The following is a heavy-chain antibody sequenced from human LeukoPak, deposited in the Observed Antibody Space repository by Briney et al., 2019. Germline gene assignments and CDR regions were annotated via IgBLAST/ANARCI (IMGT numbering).Heavy chain of an antibody. CDR1: GGSISSYY. CDR3: ARVGWGYDSSGYYRYFDY. V-gene: IGHV4-59*01. D-gene: IGHD3-22*01. J-gene: IGHJ4*02. Sequence: SETLSLTCTVSGGSISSYYWSLIRQPPGKGLEWIGYIYYSGSTNYNPSLKSRVTISVDTSKNQFSLKLSSVTAADTAVYYCARVGWGYDSSGYYRYFDYWGQGTLVTVSS. CDR2: IYYSGST.